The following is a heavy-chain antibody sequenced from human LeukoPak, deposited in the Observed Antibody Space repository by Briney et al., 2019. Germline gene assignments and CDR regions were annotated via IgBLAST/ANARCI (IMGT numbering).Heavy chain of an antibody. CDR2: IYYSGST. V-gene: IGHV4-59*01. Sequence: SEALSLTCTVSGGSISSYYWSWIRQPPGKGLEWIGYIYYSGSTNYNPSLKSRVTISVDTSKNQFSLKLSSVTAADTAVYYCARSPYSSSSEFDYWGQGTLVTVSS. J-gene: IGHJ4*02. CDR3: ARSPYSSSSEFDY. D-gene: IGHD6-6*01. CDR1: GGSISSYY.